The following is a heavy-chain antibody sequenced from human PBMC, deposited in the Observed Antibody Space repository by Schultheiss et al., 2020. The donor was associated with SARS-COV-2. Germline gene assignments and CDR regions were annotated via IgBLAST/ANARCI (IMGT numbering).Heavy chain of an antibody. V-gene: IGHV4-4*02. D-gene: IGHD1-26*01. CDR2: IYHSGST. Sequence: SETLSLTCAVSGGSISSSNWWSWVRQPPGKGLEWIGYIYHSGSTNYNPSLKSRVTISVDTSKNQFSLKLSSVTAADTAVYYCAREARGGGSYRPFGYWGQGTLVTVSS. J-gene: IGHJ4*02. CDR1: GGSISSSNW. CDR3: AREARGGGSYRPFGY.